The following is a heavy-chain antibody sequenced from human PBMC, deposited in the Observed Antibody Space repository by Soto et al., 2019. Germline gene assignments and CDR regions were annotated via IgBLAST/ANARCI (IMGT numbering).Heavy chain of an antibody. CDR1: GFTFSSYA. CDR3: ARDRTGSSSLSGDFDY. Sequence: GGSLRLSCAPSGFTFSSYAMHWVRQAPGKGLEWVAVISYDGSNKYYADSVKGRFTISRDNSKNTLYLQMNSLRAEDTAVYYCARDRTGSSSLSGDFDYWGQGTLVTVSS. D-gene: IGHD6-6*01. J-gene: IGHJ4*02. V-gene: IGHV3-30-3*01. CDR2: ISYDGSNK.